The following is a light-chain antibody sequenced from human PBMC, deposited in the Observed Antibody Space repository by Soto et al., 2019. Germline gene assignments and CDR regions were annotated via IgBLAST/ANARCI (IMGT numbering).Light chain of an antibody. J-gene: IGLJ2*01. V-gene: IGLV1-44*01. Sequence: QSVLTQPPSASGTPGQRVTISCSGSSFNIGSNTVNWYQQVPGTAPKLLLYTNDQRPSGVPERFSGSKSGTSASLAISGLQSEDEADYYCTAWDDSLNGLVFGGGTQLTVL. CDR2: TND. CDR3: TAWDDSLNGLV. CDR1: SFNIGSNT.